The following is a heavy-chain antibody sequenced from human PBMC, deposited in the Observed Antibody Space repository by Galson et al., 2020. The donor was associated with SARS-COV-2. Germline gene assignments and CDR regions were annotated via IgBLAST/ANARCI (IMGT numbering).Heavy chain of an antibody. CDR2: IGTAGDT. D-gene: IGHD6-6*01. V-gene: IGHV3-13*01. CDR3: ARGGHIAARRYYYYYMDV. J-gene: IGHJ6*03. CDR1: GFTFSSYD. Sequence: GGSLRLSCAASGFTFSSYDMHWVRQATGKGLEWVSAIGTAGDTYYPGSVKGRFTISRENAKNSLYLQMNSLRAGDTAVYYCARGGHIAARRYYYYYMDVWGKGTTVTVSS.